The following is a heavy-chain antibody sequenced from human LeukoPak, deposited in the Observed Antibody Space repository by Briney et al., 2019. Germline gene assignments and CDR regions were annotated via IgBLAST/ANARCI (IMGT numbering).Heavy chain of an antibody. J-gene: IGHJ4*02. D-gene: IGHD1-26*01. Sequence: GESLKISCKGSGYSFTSYWIGWVRQMPGKGLEWMGIIYPGDSDTRYSSSFQGQVIMSVDKSISTAYLQWTSLKASDTAMYYCARREDATYFDYWGQGTLVTVSS. CDR2: IYPGDSDT. CDR3: ARREDATYFDY. CDR1: GYSFTSYW. V-gene: IGHV5-51*01.